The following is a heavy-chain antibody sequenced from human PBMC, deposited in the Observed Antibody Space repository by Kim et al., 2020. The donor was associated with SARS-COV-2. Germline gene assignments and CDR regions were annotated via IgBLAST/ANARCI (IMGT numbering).Heavy chain of an antibody. D-gene: IGHD1-7*01. V-gene: IGHV3-11*01. CDR3: ASLEPPGTTAWYGMDV. J-gene: IGHJ6*02. Sequence: ESVKGRFTISRDNAKSSVYLHMNSLRAEDTAVYYCASLEPPGTTAWYGMDVWGQGTTVTVSS.